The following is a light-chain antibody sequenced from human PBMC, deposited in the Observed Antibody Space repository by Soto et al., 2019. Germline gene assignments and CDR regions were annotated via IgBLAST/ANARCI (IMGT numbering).Light chain of an antibody. J-gene: IGLJ2*01. CDR2: AVS. Sequence: QSVLTQPPSASGSPGQSVTISCTGTSSDVGGYNYVSWYQHHPGKAPKLMIFAVSERPSGVPDRFSGSKSGNTASLTVSGLQPEDEADYYCTSYAGGNNFDVVFGGGTQLTVL. CDR3: TSYAGGNNFDVV. V-gene: IGLV2-8*01. CDR1: SSDVGGYNY.